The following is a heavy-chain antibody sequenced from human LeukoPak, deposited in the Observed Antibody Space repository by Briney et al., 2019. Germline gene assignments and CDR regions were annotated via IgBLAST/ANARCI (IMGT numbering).Heavy chain of an antibody. Sequence: ASVKVSCKASGYTFTGYYMHWVRPAPGQGLEWMGWINPNSGGTNYAQKFQGRVTMTRDTSISTAYMELSRLRSDDTAVYYCARDKGYYYDSSGYPDWGDYWGQGTLVTVSS. J-gene: IGHJ4*02. CDR2: INPNSGGT. CDR1: GYTFTGYY. CDR3: ARDKGYYYDSSGYPDWGDY. D-gene: IGHD3-22*01. V-gene: IGHV1-2*02.